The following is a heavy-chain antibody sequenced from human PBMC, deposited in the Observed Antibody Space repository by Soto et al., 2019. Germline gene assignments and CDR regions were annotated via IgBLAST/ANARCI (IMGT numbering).Heavy chain of an antibody. CDR1: EFTFTTYS. J-gene: IGHJ4*02. Sequence: GGSLRLSCAASEFTFTTYSMNWVRLAPGKGLEWLSYISNTGSTIYYADSVKGRFTISRDNAKNSLYLQMSGLRVEDTAVYYCARGTMTAVSKTDSWGQGALVTVSS. D-gene: IGHD4-17*01. CDR3: ARGTMTAVSKTDS. V-gene: IGHV3-48*01. CDR2: ISNTGSTI.